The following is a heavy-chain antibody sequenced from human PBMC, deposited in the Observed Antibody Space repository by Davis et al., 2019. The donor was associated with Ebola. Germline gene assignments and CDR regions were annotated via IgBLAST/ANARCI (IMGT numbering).Heavy chain of an antibody. CDR1: GVTFSSYS. J-gene: IGHJ5*02. Sequence: GGSLRLSCAASGVTFSSYSINWVRQAPGKGLEWVSSISSSSSYIYYADSVKGRFTISRDNAKNSLYLQMNSLRAEDTSVYYCARDIVGRYCTNGVCYTGWFDPWGQGTLVTVSS. CDR3: ARDIVGRYCTNGVCYTGWFDP. CDR2: ISSSSSYI. D-gene: IGHD2-8*01. V-gene: IGHV3-21*01.